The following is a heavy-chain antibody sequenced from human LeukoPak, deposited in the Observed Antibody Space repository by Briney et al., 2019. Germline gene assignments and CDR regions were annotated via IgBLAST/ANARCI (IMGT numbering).Heavy chain of an antibody. CDR1: GFTFSSYA. J-gene: IGHJ4*02. V-gene: IGHV3-30*01. CDR2: ISYDGSNK. D-gene: IGHD6-13*01. Sequence: TGGSLRLSCAASGFTFSSYAMHWVRQAPGKGLEWVAVISYDGSNKYYADSVKGRFTISRDNSKNTLYLQMNSLRAEDTAVYYCARDRPPHIAAAGENFDYWGQGTLVTVSS. CDR3: ARDRPPHIAAAGENFDY.